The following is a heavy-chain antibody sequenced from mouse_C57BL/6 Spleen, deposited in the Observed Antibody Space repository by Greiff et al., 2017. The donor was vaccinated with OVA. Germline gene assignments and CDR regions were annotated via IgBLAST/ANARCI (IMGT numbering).Heavy chain of an antibody. V-gene: IGHV1-54*01. J-gene: IGHJ1*03. CDR1: GYAFTNYL. CDR3: ARGVYYYGSSYVKWYFDV. Sequence: VQLQESGAELVRPGTSVKVSCKASGYAFTNYLIEWVKQRPGQGLEWIGVINPGSGGTNYNEKFKGKATLTADKSSSTAYMQLSSLTSEDSAVYFCARGVYYYGSSYVKWYFDVWGTGTTVTVSS. CDR2: INPGSGGT. D-gene: IGHD1-1*01.